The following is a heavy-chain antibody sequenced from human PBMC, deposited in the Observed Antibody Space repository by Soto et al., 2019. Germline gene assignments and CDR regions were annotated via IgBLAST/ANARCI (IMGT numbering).Heavy chain of an antibody. V-gene: IGHV1-2*04. J-gene: IGHJ5*02. CDR3: ARGLNYYGSGSYSPRGWFDP. CDR2: INPNSGGT. D-gene: IGHD3-10*01. CDR1: GYTFTGYY. Sequence: ASVKVSCKASGYTFTGYYMHWVRQAPGQGLEWMGWINPNSGGTNYAQKFQGWVTMTRDTSISTAYMELSRLRSDDTAVYYCARGLNYYGSGSYSPRGWFDPWGQGTLVTVSS.